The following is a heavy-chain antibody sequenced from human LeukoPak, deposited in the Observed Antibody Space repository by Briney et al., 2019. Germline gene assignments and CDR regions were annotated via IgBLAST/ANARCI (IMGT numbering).Heavy chain of an antibody. CDR2: IYYSGST. V-gene: IGHV4-31*03. CDR1: GGSISSSSYH. CDR3: ARGSYYYDSSGYLTADAFDI. D-gene: IGHD3-22*01. Sequence: SETLSLTCTVSGGSISSSSYHWGWIRQHPGKGLEWIGYIYYSGSTYYNPSLKSRVTISVDTSKNQFSLKLSSVTAADTAVYYCARGSYYYDSSGYLTADAFDIWGQGTMVTVSS. J-gene: IGHJ3*02.